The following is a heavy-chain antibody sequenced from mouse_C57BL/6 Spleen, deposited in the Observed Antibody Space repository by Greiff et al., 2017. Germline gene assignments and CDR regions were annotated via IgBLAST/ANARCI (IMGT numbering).Heavy chain of an antibody. D-gene: IGHD1-1*01. V-gene: IGHV1-55*01. J-gene: IGHJ2*01. Sequence: QVQLQQPGAELVKPGASVKMSCKASGYTFTSYWITWVKQRPGQGLEWIGDIYPGSGSTNYNEKLKSKGTLTVDTSSSTAYMQLSSLTSEDSAVYYCARSITTVIATDYWGQGTTLTVSS. CDR3: ARSITTVIATDY. CDR2: IYPGSGST. CDR1: GYTFTSYW.